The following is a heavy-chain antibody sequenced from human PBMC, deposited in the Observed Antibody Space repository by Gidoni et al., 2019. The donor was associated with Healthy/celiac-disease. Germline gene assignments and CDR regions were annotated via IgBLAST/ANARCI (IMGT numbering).Heavy chain of an antibody. CDR1: GFTFSSYP. J-gene: IGHJ6*02. D-gene: IGHD3-22*01. CDR2: ISGSGGSK. Sequence: EVQLLESGGGLVQPGGSLRLSCAASGFTFSSYPMSWVRQAPGTGLEWVSAISGSGGSKYYADSVKGRFTISRDNSKNTLYLQMNSLRAEDTAVYYCAKDIRRITMIVVAPPSGMDVWGQGTTVTVSS. V-gene: IGHV3-23*01. CDR3: AKDIRRITMIVVAPPSGMDV.